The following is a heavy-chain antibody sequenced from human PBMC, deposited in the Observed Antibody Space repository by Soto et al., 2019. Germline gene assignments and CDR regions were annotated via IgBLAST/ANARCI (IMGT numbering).Heavy chain of an antibody. CDR3: GRNTIPYPHY. J-gene: IGHJ4*02. CDR1: GFTFSNYA. Sequence: PGGSLRLSCAASGFTFSNYAMSWVRQAPGKGLEWVSAISSSGDSPYYADSVKGRFTVSRDNSKNTLYLQMNSLRVEDTAIYYCGRNTIPYPHYWGLGTRVTVSS. V-gene: IGHV3-23*01. D-gene: IGHD1-1*01. CDR2: ISSSGDSP.